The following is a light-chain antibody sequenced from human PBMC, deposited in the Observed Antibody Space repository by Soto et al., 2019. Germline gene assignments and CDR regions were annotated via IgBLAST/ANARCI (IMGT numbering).Light chain of an antibody. CDR3: QQSFITSFT. J-gene: IGKJ3*01. Sequence: DIQLTQSPSSLSASVGDRVTITCRASQSISRYSNWYQQKPGKAPKLLISVASSLQSGVPSKFSGDGSETDFTLTIGSLQTEDACIYYCQQSFITSFTFGPGTKVD. CDR1: QSISRY. CDR2: VAS. V-gene: IGKV1-39*01.